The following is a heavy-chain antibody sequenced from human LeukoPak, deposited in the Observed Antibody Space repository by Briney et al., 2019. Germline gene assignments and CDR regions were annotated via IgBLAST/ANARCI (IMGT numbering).Heavy chain of an antibody. CDR2: INSDLSST. CDR1: GFTFRNYW. Sequence: GGSLRLSCAASGFTFRNYWMHWVRQAPGKGLVWVSRINSDLSSTSYADSVKGRFTISRDNAKNTLYLQMNSLRAEDTAVYYCTSTSGTYRFDPWGRGTLVTVSS. V-gene: IGHV3-74*01. J-gene: IGHJ5*02. D-gene: IGHD1-26*01. CDR3: TSTSGTYRFDP.